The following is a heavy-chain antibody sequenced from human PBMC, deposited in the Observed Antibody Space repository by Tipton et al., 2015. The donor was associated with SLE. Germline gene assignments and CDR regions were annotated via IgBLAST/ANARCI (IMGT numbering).Heavy chain of an antibody. CDR1: GGSISSGSYY. D-gene: IGHD6-13*01. CDR2: IYSRGST. CDR3: AREAAKQPRSYYYYYMDV. V-gene: IGHV4-61*02. J-gene: IGHJ6*03. Sequence: LRLSCTVSGGSISSGSYYWSWIRQPAGKGLEWIGRIYSRGSTNSNLSLKSRVTISMDTSNNQFSLNLASVTAADTAVYYCAREAAKQPRSYYYYYMDVWGKGTTVTISS.